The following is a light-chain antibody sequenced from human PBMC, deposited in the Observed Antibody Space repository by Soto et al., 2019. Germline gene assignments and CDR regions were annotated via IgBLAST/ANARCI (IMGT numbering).Light chain of an antibody. CDR1: QSVSSY. J-gene: IGKJ5*01. V-gene: IGKV3-11*01. Sequence: EIVLTQSPATLSLSPGERATLSCRASQSVSSYLAWYQQKPGQAPRLLIYDASNRATAIPARFSGSGSGTAFTITIRSLQPEDLAVYYCQQRSNCTYFGQGTRLQIK. CDR3: QQRSNCTY. CDR2: DAS.